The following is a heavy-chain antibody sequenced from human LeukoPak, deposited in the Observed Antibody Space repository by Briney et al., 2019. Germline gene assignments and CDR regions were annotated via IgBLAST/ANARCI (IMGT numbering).Heavy chain of an antibody. D-gene: IGHD6-19*01. CDR3: ARLGRIAVAGTNGY. CDR2: ISSSSSTI. CDR1: GFTFSSYS. J-gene: IGHJ4*02. Sequence: GGSLRLSCAASGFTFSSYSMYWVRQAPGKGLEWVSYISSSSSTIYYADSVKGRFTISRDNAKNSLYLQMNSLRAEDTAVYYCARLGRIAVAGTNGYWGQGTLVTVSS. V-gene: IGHV3-48*04.